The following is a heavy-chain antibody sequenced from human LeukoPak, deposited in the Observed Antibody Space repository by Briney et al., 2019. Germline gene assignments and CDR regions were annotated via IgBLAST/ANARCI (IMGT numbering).Heavy chain of an antibody. CDR1: GYSISSGYY. CDR2: IYHSGST. CDR3: ARVGGITMIVVLITDAFDI. D-gene: IGHD3-22*01. V-gene: IGHV4-38-2*02. J-gene: IGHJ3*02. Sequence: SETLSLTCTVSGYSISSGYYWGWIRQPPGKGLEWIGSIYHSGSTYYNPSLKSRVTISVDTSKNQFSLKLRSVTAADTAVYYCARVGGITMIVVLITDAFDIWGQGTMVTVSP.